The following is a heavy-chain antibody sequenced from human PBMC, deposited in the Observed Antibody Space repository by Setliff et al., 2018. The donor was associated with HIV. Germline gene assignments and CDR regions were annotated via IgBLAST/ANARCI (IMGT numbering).Heavy chain of an antibody. CDR3: ARVSGYGLRGFDP. Sequence: ETLSLSCAASGFTVSSNYMSWVRQAPGKGLEWVSVIYSGGSTNYADFVKGRFTISRDSSKNTLDLQMNSLRGEDTAVYYCARVSGYGLRGFDPWGQGTLVTVSS. D-gene: IGHD5-12*01. J-gene: IGHJ5*02. CDR1: GFTVSSNY. CDR2: IYSGGST. V-gene: IGHV3-66*02.